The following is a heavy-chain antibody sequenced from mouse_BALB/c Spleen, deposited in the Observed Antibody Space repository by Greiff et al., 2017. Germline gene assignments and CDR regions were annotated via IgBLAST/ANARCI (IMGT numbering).Heavy chain of an antibody. Sequence: EVQLVESGPSLVKPSQTLSLTCSVTGDSITSGYWNWIRKFPGNKLEYMGYISYSGSTYYNPSLKSRISITRDTSKNQYYLQLNSVTTEDTATYYCARLGNWGHYFDYWGQGTTLTVSS. CDR3: ARLGNWGHYFDY. J-gene: IGHJ2*01. CDR2: ISYSGST. CDR1: GDSITSGY. V-gene: IGHV3-8*02. D-gene: IGHD4-1*01.